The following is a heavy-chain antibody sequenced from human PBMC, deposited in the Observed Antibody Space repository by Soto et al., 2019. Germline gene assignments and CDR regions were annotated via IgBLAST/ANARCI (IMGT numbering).Heavy chain of an antibody. J-gene: IGHJ6*02. CDR2: ISYSGST. D-gene: IGHD1-7*01. CDR1: GDSISSFD. Sequence: SETLSLTCTVSGDSISSFDGSWIRQPPGKGLEWIGYISYSGSTNYNPSLKSRVTISVDTSKNQFSLKLSSVTAADTAVYYCAREGLITGTTYYYYGMDVWGQGTTVTVSS. CDR3: AREGLITGTTYYYYGMDV. V-gene: IGHV4-59*01.